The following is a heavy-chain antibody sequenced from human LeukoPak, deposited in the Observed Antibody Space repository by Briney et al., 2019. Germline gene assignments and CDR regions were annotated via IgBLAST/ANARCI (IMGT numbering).Heavy chain of an antibody. J-gene: IGHJ3*02. V-gene: IGHV3-20*01. CDR1: GFTFDDYG. D-gene: IGHD3-3*01. CDR2: INWNGGST. Sequence: GGSLRLSCAASGFTFDDYGMSWVRQAPGKGLEWVSGINWNGGSTGYADSVKGRFTISRDNAKNSLYLQMNSLRAEDTALYHCAREITIFGEPTRGAFDIWGQGTMVTVSS. CDR3: AREITIFGEPTRGAFDI.